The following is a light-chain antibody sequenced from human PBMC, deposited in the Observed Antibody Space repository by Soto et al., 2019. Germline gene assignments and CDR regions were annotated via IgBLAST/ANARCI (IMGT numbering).Light chain of an antibody. CDR2: DSY. CDR3: KQYDSFSST. V-gene: IGKV1-5*01. CDR1: QSISTW. J-gene: IGKJ5*01. Sequence: DIQMTQSPSTLSASVGDRVTITCRASQSISTWLAWYQQKPGRAPKLLIYDSYSLESGVPSRFSGSGSGTEFSLTIRSLQPDDFATYYCKQYDSFSSTFGQGTRLEIK.